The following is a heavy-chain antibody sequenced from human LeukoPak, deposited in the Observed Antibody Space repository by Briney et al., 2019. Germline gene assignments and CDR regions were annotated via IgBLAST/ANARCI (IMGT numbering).Heavy chain of an antibody. CDR1: GYTLTGYY. CDR2: INPNSGGT. D-gene: IGHD6-6*01. CDR3: ARAYSSSPGVDYYYYMDV. J-gene: IGHJ6*03. Sequence: ASVKVSCKASGYTLTGYYMHWVRQAPGQGLEWMGWINPNSGGTNYAQKFQGRVTMTRDTSISTAYMELSRLRSDDTAVYYCARAYSSSPGVDYYYYMDVWGKGTTVTVSS. V-gene: IGHV1-2*02.